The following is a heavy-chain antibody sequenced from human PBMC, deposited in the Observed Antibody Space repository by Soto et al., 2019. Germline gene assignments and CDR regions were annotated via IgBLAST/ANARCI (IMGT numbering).Heavy chain of an antibody. CDR2: ISWNSGSI. J-gene: IGHJ3*02. D-gene: IGHD2-15*01. Sequence: EVQLVESGGGLVQPGRSLRLSCAASGFTFDDYAMHWVRQAPGKGLEWVSGISWNSGSIGYADSVKGRFTISRDSAKNSLYLQMNSLRAEDTALYYCAKDFLSGGPVRPSAFDIWGQGTMVTVSS. V-gene: IGHV3-9*01. CDR1: GFTFDDYA. CDR3: AKDFLSGGPVRPSAFDI.